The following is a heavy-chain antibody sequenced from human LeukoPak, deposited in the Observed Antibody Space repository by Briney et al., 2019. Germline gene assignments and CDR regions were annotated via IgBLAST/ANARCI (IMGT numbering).Heavy chain of an antibody. CDR3: AKDFMRYCSGGSCYQPNDY. CDR2: ISYDGSNK. J-gene: IGHJ4*02. V-gene: IGHV3-30*18. Sequence: GGSLRLSCAASGFTFSSYGMHWVRQAPGKGLEWVAVISYDGSNKHYADSVKGRFTISRDNSKNTLYLQMNSLRAEDTAVYYCAKDFMRYCSGGSCYQPNDYWGQGTLVTVSS. CDR1: GFTFSSYG. D-gene: IGHD2-15*01.